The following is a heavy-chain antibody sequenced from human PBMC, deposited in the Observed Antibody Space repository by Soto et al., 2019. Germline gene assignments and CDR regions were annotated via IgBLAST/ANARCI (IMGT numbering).Heavy chain of an antibody. CDR2: ISYDGSNK. D-gene: IGHD3-16*02. CDR3: ARDNYVWGSYSFSGLNGNNEFDY. V-gene: IGHV3-30-3*01. J-gene: IGHJ4*02. CDR1: GFTFSSYA. Sequence: QVQLVESGGRVVQPGRSLRLSCAASGFTFSSYAMHWVRQAPGKGLEWVAVISYDGSNKYYADSVKGRFTISRDNSKNTLYLQMNSLRAEDTAVYYCARDNYVWGSYSFSGLNGNNEFDYWGQGTLVTVSS.